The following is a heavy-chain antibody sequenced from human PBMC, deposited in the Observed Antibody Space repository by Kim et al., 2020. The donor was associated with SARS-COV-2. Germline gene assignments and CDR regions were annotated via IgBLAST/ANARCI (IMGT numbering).Heavy chain of an antibody. J-gene: IGHJ6*02. CDR2: IFGGGVT. Sequence: GGSLRLSCAASGFSVRSNYMNWVRQAPGKGLEWVSIIFGGGVTYYADSVRGRLTISRDNSKNTVYLQMDSVGVDDTAVYYCARDLGYSGLDVWGQGTTVIVSS. V-gene: IGHV3-53*01. CDR1: GFSVRSNY. D-gene: IGHD1-1*01. CDR3: ARDLGYSGLDV.